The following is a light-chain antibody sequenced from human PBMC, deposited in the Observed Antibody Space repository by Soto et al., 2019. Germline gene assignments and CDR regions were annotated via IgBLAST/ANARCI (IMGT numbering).Light chain of an antibody. CDR2: KTS. Sequence: DIQMTQSPSTLSASVGDRVTITCRASQSIGVWLAWYQQKPGTAPKLLIYKTSTLDSGVPLRFSGSGSGTEFPLTNSSLQPDDFATYYCQQYINYFRTFGQGTKVEIK. CDR1: QSIGVW. CDR3: QQYINYFRT. V-gene: IGKV1-5*03. J-gene: IGKJ1*01.